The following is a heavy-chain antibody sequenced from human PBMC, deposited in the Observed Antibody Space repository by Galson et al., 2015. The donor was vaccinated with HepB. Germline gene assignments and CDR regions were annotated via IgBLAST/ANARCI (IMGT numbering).Heavy chain of an antibody. J-gene: IGHJ4*02. CDR1: GFTFSSYS. V-gene: IGHV3-48*01. CDR2: ISSSSSTI. Sequence: SLRLSCAASGFTFSSYSMNWVRQAPGKGLEWVSYISSSSSTIYYADSVKGRFTISRDNAKNSLYLQMNSLRAEDTAVYYCAREGTAVVTQAHVDYWGQGTLVTVSS. D-gene: IGHD4-23*01. CDR3: AREGTAVVTQAHVDY.